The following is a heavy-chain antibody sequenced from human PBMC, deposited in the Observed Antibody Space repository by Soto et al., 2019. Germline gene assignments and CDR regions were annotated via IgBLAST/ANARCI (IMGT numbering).Heavy chain of an antibody. CDR1: GFTFSSYW. V-gene: IGHV3-74*01. CDR2: INSDGSST. D-gene: IGHD3-16*01. J-gene: IGHJ5*02. CDR3: AKDQLYIGGFIHNWFPP. Sequence: GGSLRLSCAASGFTFSSYWMHWVRQAPGKGLVWVSRINSDGSSTSYADSVKGRFTISRDNAKNTLYLQMNSLRAEDTAVYYCAKDQLYIGGFIHNWFPPGGKGTLVPVS.